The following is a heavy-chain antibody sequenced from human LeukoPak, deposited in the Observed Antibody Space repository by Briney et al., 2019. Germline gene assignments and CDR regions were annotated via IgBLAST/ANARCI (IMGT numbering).Heavy chain of an antibody. CDR2: IKSKTDGGTT. Sequence: GGSLRLSCAASGFTFSNAWMSWVRQAPGKGLEWVGRIKSKTDGGTTDYAAPVKGRFTISRDDSKNTLYLQMNSLKTEDTAVYYCTTLLNYYGSGSYYNYHSTSVYWGQGTLVTVSS. D-gene: IGHD3-10*01. V-gene: IGHV3-15*01. CDR3: TTLLNYYGSGSYYNYHSTSVY. J-gene: IGHJ4*02. CDR1: GFTFSNAW.